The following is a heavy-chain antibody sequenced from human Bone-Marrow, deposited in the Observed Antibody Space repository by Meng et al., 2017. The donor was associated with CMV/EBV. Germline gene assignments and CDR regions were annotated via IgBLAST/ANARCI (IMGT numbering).Heavy chain of an antibody. V-gene: IGHV3-9*01. J-gene: IGHJ6*02. CDR1: GFSFRDYA. Sequence: GGSLRLSCAASGFSFRDYAMHWVRQPPGKGLEWVSRIGWNGGDIGFADSVKGRFTISRDNARNSLYLQMNSLRTEDTALYYCAKEDGGAYGMDVSGQGTTVTVSS. CDR3: AKEDGGAYGMDV. D-gene: IGHD4-17*01. CDR2: IGWNGGDI.